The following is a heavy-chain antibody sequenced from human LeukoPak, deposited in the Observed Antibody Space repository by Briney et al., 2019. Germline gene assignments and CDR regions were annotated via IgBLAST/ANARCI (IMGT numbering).Heavy chain of an antibody. J-gene: IGHJ4*02. CDR3: ARNDPDSSED. Sequence: GRSLRLSCAASGFIFSNYPMHWVRQAPGKGLEWVAAISADGNNEHYADSAKGRFTLSRDNAKSTAYLQMNSLRSGDTAVYYCARNDPDSSEDWGQGTLVTVSS. CDR2: ISADGNNE. V-gene: IGHV3-30-3*01. D-gene: IGHD3-22*01. CDR1: GFIFSNYP.